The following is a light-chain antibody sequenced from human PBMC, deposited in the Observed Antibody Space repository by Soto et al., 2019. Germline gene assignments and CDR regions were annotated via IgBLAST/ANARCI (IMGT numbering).Light chain of an antibody. V-gene: IGKV3-11*01. CDR3: QQRINWPLT. CDR2: DAS. CDR1: QSVSTY. Sequence: EFVLTQSPATLSLSPGERATLSCRASQSVSTYLAWYQQKPGQAPRLLIYDASTRATGIPARFSGSGSGTDFTLTISSLEPEDFAVYYCQQRINWPLTFGGGTKVEIK. J-gene: IGKJ4*01.